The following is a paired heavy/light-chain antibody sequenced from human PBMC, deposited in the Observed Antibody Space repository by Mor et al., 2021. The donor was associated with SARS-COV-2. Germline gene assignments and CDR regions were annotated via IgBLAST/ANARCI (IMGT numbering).Heavy chain of an antibody. CDR3: ATDPASMLAFVGAPVDY. CDR1: GFSFSKAW. D-gene: IGHD3-16*01. CDR2: IRTKADAETT. Sequence: EGQLVESGGGLVKPGGSLRLSCAASGFSFSKAWMTWVRQAPGKGLEWVGRIRTKADAETTDYAASVDGRFTISRDDSKNTLYLQMNSLKTEDTALYYCATDPASMLAFVGAPVDYWGQGTVVTVSS. V-gene: IGHV3-15*01. J-gene: IGHJ4*02.
Light chain of an antibody. Sequence: SYEVTQPPSVSVSPGQTASITCSGERLGDKFVWWYQQKPGQSPVLVIYQDSRRPSGIPERFSGSNSGNTATLTISGTQVLDEADYYCQAWGSSQSVFGPGTKVTV. CDR3: QAWGSSQSV. V-gene: IGLV3-1*01. J-gene: IGLJ1*01. CDR2: QDS. CDR1: RLGDKF.